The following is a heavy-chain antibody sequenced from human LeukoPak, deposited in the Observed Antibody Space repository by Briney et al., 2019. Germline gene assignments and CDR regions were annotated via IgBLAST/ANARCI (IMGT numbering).Heavy chain of an antibody. D-gene: IGHD6-13*01. CDR1: GFTFSSYA. J-gene: IGHJ6*02. Sequence: GGSLRLSCEASGFTFSSYAMSWVRQAPGKGLEWVSVIRGGGGSTDYADSVKGRFTISRDNSKNTLYLQMNSLRAEDTAVYYCAKDSYSNYYNGLDVWGQGTTVTVSS. CDR2: IRGGGGST. CDR3: AKDSYSNYYNGLDV. V-gene: IGHV3-23*01.